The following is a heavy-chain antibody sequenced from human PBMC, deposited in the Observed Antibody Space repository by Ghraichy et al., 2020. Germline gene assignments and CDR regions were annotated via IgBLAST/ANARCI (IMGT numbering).Heavy chain of an antibody. Sequence: ASVKVSCKASGYTFTSYGISWVRQAPGQGLEWMGWISAYNGNTNYAQKLQGRVTMTTDTSTSTAYMELRSLRSDDTAVYYCAMGVWFGEFVGWFDPWGQGTLVTVSS. CDR2: ISAYNGNT. CDR1: GYTFTSYG. V-gene: IGHV1-18*01. J-gene: IGHJ5*02. CDR3: AMGVWFGEFVGWFDP. D-gene: IGHD3-10*01.